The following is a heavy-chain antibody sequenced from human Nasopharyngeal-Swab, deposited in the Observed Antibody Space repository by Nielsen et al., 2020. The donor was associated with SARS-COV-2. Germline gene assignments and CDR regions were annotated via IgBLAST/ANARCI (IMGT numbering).Heavy chain of an antibody. Sequence: GESLKISCVASGFTFNDVGMHWVRQAPGKGLEWVGRIKSKVDGGRTGYAAPVKDRFIISRDDSKNMLYVQMNSLRTEDTAVYYCSTNKYRSGDDRWGQGTLVTVSS. J-gene: IGHJ5*02. CDR2: IKSKVDGGRT. CDR3: STNKYRSGDDR. D-gene: IGHD3-3*01. V-gene: IGHV3-15*01. CDR1: GFTFNDVG.